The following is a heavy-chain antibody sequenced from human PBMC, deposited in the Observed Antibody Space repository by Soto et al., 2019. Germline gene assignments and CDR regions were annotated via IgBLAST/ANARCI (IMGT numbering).Heavy chain of an antibody. Sequence: EVQLLESGGGLVQPGGSLRLSCAASGFTFSSYAMSWVRQAPGKGLEWVSAISGSGGSTYYADSVKGRFTISRDNSKNTLYLQMNSLRAEDTAVYYCAKDSGDFWSGSGYMDVWGKGTTVTVSS. CDR1: GFTFSSYA. CDR3: AKDSGDFWSGSGYMDV. V-gene: IGHV3-23*01. J-gene: IGHJ6*04. CDR2: ISGSGGST. D-gene: IGHD3-3*01.